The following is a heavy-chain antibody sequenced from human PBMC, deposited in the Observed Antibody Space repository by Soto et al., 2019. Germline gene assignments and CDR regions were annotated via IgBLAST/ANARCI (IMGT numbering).Heavy chain of an antibody. CDR3: ARETTETIITIFDY. CDR1: GFTFSSYW. Sequence: GGSLRLSCAASGFTFSSYWMSWVRQAPGKGLEWVANIKQDGSEKYYVDSVKGRFTISRDNAKNSLYLQMNSLRAEDTAVYYCARETTETIITIFDYWGQGTLVTGSS. CDR2: IKQDGSEK. V-gene: IGHV3-7*01. J-gene: IGHJ4*02. D-gene: IGHD3-3*01.